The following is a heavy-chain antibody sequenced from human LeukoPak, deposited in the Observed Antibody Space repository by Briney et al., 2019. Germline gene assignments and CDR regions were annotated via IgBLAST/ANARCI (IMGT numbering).Heavy chain of an antibody. CDR2: ISYDRSNK. D-gene: IGHD5-18*01. J-gene: IGHJ2*01. CDR3: ARGGYTAHGLGYFDL. CDR1: GFTFSSYA. Sequence: GRSLRLSCAASGFTFSSYAMHWVRQAPGKGLEWVAVISYDRSNKYYADSVKGRFTISRDNSKNTLYLQMNSLRAEDTAVYYCARGGYTAHGLGYFDLWGRGTLVTVSS. V-gene: IGHV3-30-3*01.